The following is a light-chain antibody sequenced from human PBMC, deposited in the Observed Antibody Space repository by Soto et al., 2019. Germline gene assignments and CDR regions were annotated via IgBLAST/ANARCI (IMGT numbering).Light chain of an antibody. Sequence: QSALTQPASVSGSPGQSITISCTGTSSDVGSYNLVSWYQQHPGKPHKLMIYEVSNRPSGVSNRFSGSKSGNTASLTISGLQAHDEADYYCCSYAGSITVYVFGTGTKLTVL. J-gene: IGLJ1*01. CDR1: SSDVGSYNL. CDR2: EVS. CDR3: CSYAGSITVYV. V-gene: IGLV2-23*02.